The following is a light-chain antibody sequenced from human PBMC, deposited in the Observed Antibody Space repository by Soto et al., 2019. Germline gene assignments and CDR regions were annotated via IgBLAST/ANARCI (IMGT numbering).Light chain of an antibody. CDR2: KAS. V-gene: IGKV1-5*03. J-gene: IGKJ1*01. Sequence: IQMTQSPSFLSACVGNRVTITCQSSQDIATYLNWYQQKPGKAPKLLIYKASTLKSGVPSRFSGSGSGTEFTLTSSSLQPDDFATYYCQHYNSYLEAFGQGTKVDIK. CDR1: QDIATY. CDR3: QHYNSYLEA.